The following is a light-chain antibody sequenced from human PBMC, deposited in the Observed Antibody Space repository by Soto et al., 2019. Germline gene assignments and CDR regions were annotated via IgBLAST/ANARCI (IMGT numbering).Light chain of an antibody. CDR2: GTS. CDR1: QSVSSSY. J-gene: IGKJ4*01. CDR3: QQYSSSRLT. Sequence: EIVLTQSPGTLSLSPGERATLSCRASQSVSSSYFAWYQQKPGQSPRLLLYGTSTRATGIPDRFSGSGFGTDFTLTINRLEPEHCAVYYFQQYSSSRLTFGGGTKVEIK. V-gene: IGKV3-20*01.